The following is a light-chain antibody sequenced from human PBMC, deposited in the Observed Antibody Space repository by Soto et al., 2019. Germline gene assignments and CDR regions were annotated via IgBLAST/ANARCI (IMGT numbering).Light chain of an antibody. CDR3: AAWDDSLSDNV. Sequence: QSVLTQPPSASGTPGQRVTISCSGSSSNIGSNTVNWYQQVPGTAPKLLIYSNNQRPSGVHDRFSGSKSGTSASLAISGLQSEDEADYYCAAWDDSLSDNVFGGGTKLTVL. J-gene: IGLJ1*01. V-gene: IGLV1-44*01. CDR1: SSNIGSNT. CDR2: SNN.